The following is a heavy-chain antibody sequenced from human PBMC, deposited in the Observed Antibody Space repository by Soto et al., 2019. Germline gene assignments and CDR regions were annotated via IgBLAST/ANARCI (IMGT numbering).Heavy chain of an antibody. V-gene: IGHV1-3*01. CDR1: GYTFSNYA. CDR3: GRDMRARPPNLFDP. J-gene: IGHJ5*02. CDR2: INPGKGDT. Sequence: ASVKVSCKTSGYTFSNYAMHWVRQAPGHSLEWMGYINPGKGDTRYSERFQGRVTITRDTSASTVYMELSNLGSEDTAVYYCGRDMRARPPNLFDPWGQGTQVIVSS. D-gene: IGHD3-16*01.